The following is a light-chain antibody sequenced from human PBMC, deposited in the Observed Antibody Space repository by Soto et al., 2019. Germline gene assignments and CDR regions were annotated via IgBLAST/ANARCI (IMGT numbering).Light chain of an antibody. J-gene: IGKJ5*01. Sequence: DIQLTQSPSFLSASVGYRVTITCRASQGISSYLAWYQQKPGKAPKLLIYGASTLQSGVPSRFSGSGSETEFTLTISSLQPEDFATYYCQQLNSYPITFGQGTRLEIK. CDR3: QQLNSYPIT. V-gene: IGKV1-9*01. CDR1: QGISSY. CDR2: GAS.